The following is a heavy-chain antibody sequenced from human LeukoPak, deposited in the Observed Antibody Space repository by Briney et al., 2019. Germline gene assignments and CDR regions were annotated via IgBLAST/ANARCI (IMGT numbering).Heavy chain of an antibody. CDR1: GGSFSGYY. Sequence: PSETLSLTCAVYGGSFSGYYWSWIRQPPGKGLEWIGEINHSGSTNYNPSLKSRVTISVDTSKNQFSLKLSSVTAADTAVYYCASIPPARNWFDPWGQGTLVTVSS. J-gene: IGHJ5*02. V-gene: IGHV4-34*01. CDR2: INHSGST. CDR3: ASIPPARNWFDP. D-gene: IGHD2-2*02.